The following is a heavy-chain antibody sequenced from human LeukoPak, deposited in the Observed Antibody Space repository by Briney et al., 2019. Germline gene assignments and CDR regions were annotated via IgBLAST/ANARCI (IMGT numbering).Heavy chain of an antibody. J-gene: IGHJ4*02. CDR2: INHSGST. CDR3: ARRLSGYTFDY. D-gene: IGHD3-16*02. Sequence: SETLSLTCAVYGGSFSGYYWSWIRQPPGKGLEWIGEINHSGSTNYNPSLKSRVTISVDTSKNQFSLKLSSLTAADTAVYYCARRLSGYTFDYWGQGTLVTVSS. CDR1: GGSFSGYY. V-gene: IGHV4-34*01.